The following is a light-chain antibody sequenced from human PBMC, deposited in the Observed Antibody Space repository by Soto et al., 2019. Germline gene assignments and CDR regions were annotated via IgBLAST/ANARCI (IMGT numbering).Light chain of an antibody. V-gene: IGKV3-15*01. Sequence: EIVMTQSPGTLSVSPGERATLSCRASQSVSSNLAWYQQRPGQAPRLLIYGASTRATAIPARFSGSGSRTEFTLTITSLQSEDFAIYYCQQYYNWRTFGQGTKVDIK. CDR1: QSVSSN. CDR3: QQYYNWRT. J-gene: IGKJ1*01. CDR2: GAS.